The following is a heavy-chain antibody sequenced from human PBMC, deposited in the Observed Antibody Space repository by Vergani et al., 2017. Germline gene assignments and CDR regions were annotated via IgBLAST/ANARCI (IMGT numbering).Heavy chain of an antibody. J-gene: IGHJ6*03. D-gene: IGHD2-15*01. Sequence: QVQLQESGPGLLKPSETLSLTCTVSGSSISAGYYWAWIRQPPGKGLEWIGSIYHSGSSYYNPSLRGRVTISVDTSKNQFSLEVTSVTAADTAVYYCARALSYCSGGSCYPYYYYYMDVWGKGTTVTVSS. V-gene: IGHV4-38-2*02. CDR1: GSSISAGYY. CDR2: IYHSGSS. CDR3: ARALSYCSGGSCYPYYYYYMDV.